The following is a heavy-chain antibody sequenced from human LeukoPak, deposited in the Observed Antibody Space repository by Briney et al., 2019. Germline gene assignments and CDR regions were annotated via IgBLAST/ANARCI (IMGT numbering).Heavy chain of an antibody. J-gene: IGHJ3*02. V-gene: IGHV4-59*01. CDR3: ALNDFWSGYDAFDI. Sequence: SETLSLTCTVSGGSISSYYWSWIRQPPGKGLEWIGYIYYSGSTNYNPSLKSRVTISVDTSKNQFSLKLSSVTAADTAVYYCALNDFWSGYDAFDIWGQGTMVTVSS. CDR2: IYYSGST. D-gene: IGHD3-3*01. CDR1: GGSISSYY.